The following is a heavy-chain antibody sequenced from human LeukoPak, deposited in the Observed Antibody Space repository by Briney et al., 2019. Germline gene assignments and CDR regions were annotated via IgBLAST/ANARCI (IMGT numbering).Heavy chain of an antibody. J-gene: IGHJ6*02. Sequence: GGSLRLPCAASGLTVSQSYMTWVRQAPGQGLEWVSLISGGGGSTYYADSVKGRFTISRDNSKNSLYLQMNSLRTEDTALYYCAKDNRIAAAGYYYYGMDVWGQGTTVTVSS. CDR3: AKDNRIAAAGYYYYGMDV. CDR2: ISGGGGST. V-gene: IGHV3-43*02. D-gene: IGHD6-13*01. CDR1: GLTVSQSY.